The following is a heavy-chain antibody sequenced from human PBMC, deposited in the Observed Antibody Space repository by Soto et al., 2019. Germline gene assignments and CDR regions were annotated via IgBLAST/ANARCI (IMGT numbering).Heavy chain of an antibody. V-gene: IGHV1-69*06. J-gene: IGHJ4*02. CDR3: ERAPKPYFDH. Sequence: QVQLVQSGAEVKKPGCAVKVSCTASGTTFNTFAISRVRQAPGQGLEWMGGIIPVLGPAFYSQKFQGSVTITADKSTTTAYSELSSLRSEDTAVYYFERAPKPYFDHWGQGTLVTVSS. CDR1: GTTFNTFA. CDR2: IIPVLGPA.